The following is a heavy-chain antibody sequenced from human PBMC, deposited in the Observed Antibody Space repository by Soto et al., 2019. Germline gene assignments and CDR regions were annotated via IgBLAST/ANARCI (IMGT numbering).Heavy chain of an antibody. CDR2: ISAYNGNT. CDR1: GYTFTSYG. D-gene: IGHD1-26*01. J-gene: IGHJ4*01. V-gene: IGHV1-18*01. CDR3: AGAPGEVGATDY. Sequence: QVQLVQSGAEVKKPGASVKVSCKASGYTFTSYGISWVRQAPGQGLEWMGWISAYNGNTNYAQKLQGRVTMTSDTSTRTAYMELRSRRSDDAAEYYCAGAPGEVGATDYWGHGTLVTVSS.